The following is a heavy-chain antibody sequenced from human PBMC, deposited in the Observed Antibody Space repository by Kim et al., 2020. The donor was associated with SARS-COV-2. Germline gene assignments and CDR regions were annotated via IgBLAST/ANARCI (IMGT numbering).Heavy chain of an antibody. CDR3: VRDLVCSDDL. Sequence: GGSLRLSCAASGFTFSNYWMHWVRQAPGKGPVWVSRLNEDGSTTNYADSVKGRFTISRDNAKNTLYLHMDSLRAEDTALYYCVRDLVCSDDLWGQGTLVTVSS. J-gene: IGHJ5*02. CDR1: GFTFSNYW. D-gene: IGHD3-9*01. CDR2: LNEDGSTT. V-gene: IGHV3-74*01.